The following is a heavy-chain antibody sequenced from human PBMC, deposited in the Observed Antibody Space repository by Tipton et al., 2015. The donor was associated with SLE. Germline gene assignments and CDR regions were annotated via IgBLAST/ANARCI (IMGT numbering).Heavy chain of an antibody. CDR2: IYYTMSD. J-gene: IGHJ4*02. Sequence: TLSLTCTVSGGSISSADYYWSWIRQHPGKGLEWIGYIYYTMSDYYNPSLKSRVIISIDTSKNHFSLKLSSVTAADTAVYYCARVPRTFYYDYSGHFDYWGPGTLVTVSS. D-gene: IGHD3-22*01. CDR1: GGSISSADYY. CDR3: ARVPRTFYYDYSGHFDY. V-gene: IGHV4-31*03.